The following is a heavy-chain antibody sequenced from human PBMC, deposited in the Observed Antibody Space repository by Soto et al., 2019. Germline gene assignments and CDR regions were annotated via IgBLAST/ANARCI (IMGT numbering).Heavy chain of an antibody. CDR2: IYPGDPDP. D-gene: IGHD3-10*01. CDR3: ACRGDGYNAGFYYGLDV. V-gene: IGHV5-51*01. Sequence: GESLKISCKGSGYDFSNYWIGWLRQKPGKGLEWMGIIYPGDPDPRYSPSFQGQVTISADKSISTAYLQWGSLKASDTAKYYWACRGDGYNAGFYYGLDVRGKRTTVTVS. CDR1: GYDFSNYW. J-gene: IGHJ6*04.